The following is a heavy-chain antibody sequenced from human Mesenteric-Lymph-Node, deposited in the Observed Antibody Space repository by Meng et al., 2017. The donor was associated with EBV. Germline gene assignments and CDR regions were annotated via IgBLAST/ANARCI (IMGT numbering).Heavy chain of an antibody. J-gene: IGHJ4*02. CDR1: GESLSGYY. CDR2: INHSGST. V-gene: IGHV4-34*10. Sequence: QVLLQEPGPGRVKPSETLSLTCAVSGESLSGYYWSWVRQSPGKGLEWIGEINHSGSTNYNPSLESRLTISVDTSRNHFSLKLTSVTAADTAVYYCARGRIDDYTKFFDYWGQGTLVTVSS. D-gene: IGHD4-11*01. CDR3: ARGRIDDYTKFFDY.